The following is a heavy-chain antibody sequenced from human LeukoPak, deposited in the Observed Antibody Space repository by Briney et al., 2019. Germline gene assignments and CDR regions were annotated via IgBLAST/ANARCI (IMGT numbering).Heavy chain of an antibody. CDR1: GGSISSYY. Sequence: SETLSLTCTVSGGSISSYYWSWIRQPPGKGLEWIGYIYYSGSTNYNPSLKSRVTISVDTSKNQFSLKLSSVTAADTAVYYCARDTPPENYYDSSGPMDDWGQGTLVTVSS. CDR3: ARDTPPENYYDSSGPMDD. CDR2: IYYSGST. V-gene: IGHV4-59*01. D-gene: IGHD3-22*01. J-gene: IGHJ4*02.